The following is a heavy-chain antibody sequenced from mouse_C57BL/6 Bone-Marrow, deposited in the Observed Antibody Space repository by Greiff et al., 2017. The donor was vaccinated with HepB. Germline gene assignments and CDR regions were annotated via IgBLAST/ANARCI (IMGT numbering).Heavy chain of an antibody. D-gene: IGHD2-5*01. V-gene: IGHV1-64*01. CDR3: ARRYYSNYLYAMDD. CDR2: IHPNSGST. J-gene: IGHJ4*01. CDR1: GYTFTSYW. Sequence: VQLQQSGAELVKPGASVKLSCKASGYTFTSYWMHWVKQRPGQGLEWMGMIHPNSGSTNYNEKFKSKATLTVDKSSSTAYMQLSSLTSEDSAVYYGARRYYSNYLYAMDDRGQGTSVTVSS.